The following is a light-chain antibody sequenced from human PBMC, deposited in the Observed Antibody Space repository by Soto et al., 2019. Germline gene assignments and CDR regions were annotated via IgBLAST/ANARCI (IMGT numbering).Light chain of an antibody. V-gene: IGKV3-15*01. J-gene: IGKJ4*01. CDR3: QQYNQWPLT. Sequence: EIVMTQSPATLSVSPGERATLSCRASQSVSSNLAWYQQKPGQAPRLLIYDASTRATGIPARFSGSGSGTEFTVTISSLQSEDFAVYYCQQYNQWPLTFGGGTKVEIK. CDR1: QSVSSN. CDR2: DAS.